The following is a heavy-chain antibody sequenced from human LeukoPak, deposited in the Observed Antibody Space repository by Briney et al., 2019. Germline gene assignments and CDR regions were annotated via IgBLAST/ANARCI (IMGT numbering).Heavy chain of an antibody. J-gene: IGHJ4*02. CDR2: IYYSGST. D-gene: IGHD3-22*01. V-gene: IGHV4-31*03. Sequence: PSETLSLTCTVSGGSISSGGYYWSWIRQHPGKGLEWIGYIYYSGSTYYNPSLKSRVTISVDTSKNQFSLKLSSVTAADTAVYYCARLGRVVTQNNYFDYWGQGTLVTVSS. CDR3: ARLGRVVTQNNYFDY. CDR1: GGSISSGGYY.